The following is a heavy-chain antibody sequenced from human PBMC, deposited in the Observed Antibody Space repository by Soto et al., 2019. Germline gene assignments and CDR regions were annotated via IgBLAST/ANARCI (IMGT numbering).Heavy chain of an antibody. Sequence: SETLSLTCTVSGGSISSSSYYWGWIRQPPGKGLEWIGSIYYSGNTYYNPSLKSRVTMSVDTSKSQFSLNLSSVTAADTAVYYCARHAAVAVPLDYWGQGTLVT. V-gene: IGHV4-39*01. CDR1: GGSISSSSYY. CDR3: ARHAAVAVPLDY. D-gene: IGHD6-19*01. CDR2: IYYSGNT. J-gene: IGHJ4*02.